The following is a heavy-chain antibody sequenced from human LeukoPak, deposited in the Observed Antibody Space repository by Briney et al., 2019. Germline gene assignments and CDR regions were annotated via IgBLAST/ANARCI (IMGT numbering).Heavy chain of an antibody. J-gene: IGHJ3*02. CDR3: ARLSMIDTFDI. CDR1: GYRFTSYW. V-gene: IGHV5-51*01. D-gene: IGHD3-22*01. Sequence: GESLKISCKGSGYRFTSYWIGWVRQMPGKGLEWMGIIYPGDSDTRYSPSFRGQVTISADKSINTAYLHWRSLKASDTAMYYCARLSMIDTFDIWGLGTVVTVSS. CDR2: IYPGDSDT.